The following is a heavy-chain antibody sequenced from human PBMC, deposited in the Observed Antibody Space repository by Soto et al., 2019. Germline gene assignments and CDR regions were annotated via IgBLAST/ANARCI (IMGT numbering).Heavy chain of an antibody. CDR3: AISYSSSWTANYYYYYGMDV. Sequence: PSETLSLTCTVSGGSISSSSYYWGWIRQPPGKGLEWIGSIYYSGSTYYNPSLKSRVTISVDTSKNQFSLKLSSVTAADTAVYYCAISYSSSWTANYYYYYGMDVWGQGATVTVSS. J-gene: IGHJ6*02. D-gene: IGHD6-13*01. CDR1: GGSISSSSYY. CDR2: IYYSGST. V-gene: IGHV4-39*01.